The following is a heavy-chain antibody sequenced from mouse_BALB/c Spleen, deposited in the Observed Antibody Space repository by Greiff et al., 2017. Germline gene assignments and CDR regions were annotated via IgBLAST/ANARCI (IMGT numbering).Heavy chain of an antibody. V-gene: IGHV1S81*02. Sequence: VQLQQSGAELVKPGASVKLSCKASGYTFTSYYMYWVKQRPGQGLEWIGEINPSNGGTNFNEKFKSKATLTVDKSSSTAYMQLSSLTSEDSAVDYCTRRDYYGSSSFDYWGQGTTLTVSS. CDR3: TRRDYYGSSSFDY. D-gene: IGHD1-1*01. CDR1: GYTFTSYY. CDR2: INPSNGGT. J-gene: IGHJ2*01.